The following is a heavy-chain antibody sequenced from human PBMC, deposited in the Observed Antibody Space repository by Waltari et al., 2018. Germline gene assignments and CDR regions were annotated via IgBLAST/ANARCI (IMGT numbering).Heavy chain of an antibody. CDR1: GVSITSNRHY. CDR3: ATYIGASVGTAAFDV. J-gene: IGHJ3*01. D-gene: IGHD5-12*01. CDR2: VSYSGAT. Sequence: QLQLQESGPRLVKPSETLSLTCTVSGVSITSNRHYWAWIRQSPGQGLAWIGTVSYSGATYSSPSLKSRVSVSRDTSKNQLSLILGSVTAADMSVYYCATYIGASVGTAAFDVWGQGTMVTVTS. V-gene: IGHV4-39*01.